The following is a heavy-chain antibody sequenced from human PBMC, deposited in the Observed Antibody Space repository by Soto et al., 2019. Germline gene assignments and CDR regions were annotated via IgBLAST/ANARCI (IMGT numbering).Heavy chain of an antibody. D-gene: IGHD6-19*01. CDR1: GFTFSHYT. CDR3: ARDSSSGWYYFDY. Sequence: GGSLRLSCAASGFTFSHYTMSWIRQLPGKGLEWVSGINGGNGPTYYADSVKGRFTISRDNSQNTLYLQMNSLRAEDTAVYYCARDSSSGWYYFDYWGQGTLVTVSS. J-gene: IGHJ4*02. CDR2: INGGNGPT. V-gene: IGHV3-23*01.